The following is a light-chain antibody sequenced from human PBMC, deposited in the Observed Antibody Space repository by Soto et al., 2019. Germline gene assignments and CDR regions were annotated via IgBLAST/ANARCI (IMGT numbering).Light chain of an antibody. Sequence: EIVLTQSPGTLSLSPGERATLSCRASQSVSSSYLAWYQQKPGQAPRLLIHGASTRATGIPARFSGSGSGTDFTLTITSLQSEDFAVYYCQQYNNPSTFGQGTKVDIK. CDR1: QSVSSSY. CDR3: QQYNNPST. CDR2: GAS. V-gene: IGKV3-15*01. J-gene: IGKJ1*01.